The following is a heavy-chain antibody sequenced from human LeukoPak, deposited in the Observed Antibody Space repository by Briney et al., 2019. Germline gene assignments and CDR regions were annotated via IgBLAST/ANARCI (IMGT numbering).Heavy chain of an antibody. CDR2: IYYSGST. CDR3: ARTFYGDYRRGFDY. CDR1: GGPISSYY. D-gene: IGHD4-17*01. J-gene: IGHJ4*02. Sequence: PSETLSLTCTVSGGPISSYYWSWIRQPPGKGLEWIGYIYYSGSTNYNPSLKSRVTISIDTSKNQFSLKLSSLTAADTAVYYCARTFYGDYRRGFDYWGQGTLVTVSS. V-gene: IGHV4-59*01.